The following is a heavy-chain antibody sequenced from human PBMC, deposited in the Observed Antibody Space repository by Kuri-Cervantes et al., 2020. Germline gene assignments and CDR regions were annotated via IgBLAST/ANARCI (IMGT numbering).Heavy chain of an antibody. CDR3: ARDRTLWFGTGYGMDV. J-gene: IGHJ6*02. D-gene: IGHD3-10*01. Sequence: ASVKVSCKASGYTFTSYAMHWVRQAPGQRLEWMGWINAGNGNTKYSQKFQGRVTITRDTSISTAYMELSRLRSDDTAVYYCARDRTLWFGTGYGMDVWGQGTTVTVSS. CDR2: INAGNGNT. CDR1: GYTFTSYA. V-gene: IGHV1-3*01.